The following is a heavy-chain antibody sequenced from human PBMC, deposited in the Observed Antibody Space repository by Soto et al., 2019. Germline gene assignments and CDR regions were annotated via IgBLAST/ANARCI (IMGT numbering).Heavy chain of an antibody. J-gene: IGHJ4*02. CDR2: IYHSGST. CDR1: GGSISSGGYS. V-gene: IGHV4-30-2*01. Sequence: TSETLSLTCAVSGGSISSGGYSWSWIRQPPGKGLEWIGYIYHSGSTYYNPSLKSRVTISVDRSKNQFSLKLSSVTAAGTAVYYCARSPRYYFDYWGQGTLVTVSS. CDR3: ARSPRYYFDY.